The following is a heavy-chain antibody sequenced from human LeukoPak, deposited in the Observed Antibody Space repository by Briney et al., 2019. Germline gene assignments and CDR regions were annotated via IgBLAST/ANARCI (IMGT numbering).Heavy chain of an antibody. V-gene: IGHV3-9*01. CDR1: GFTFDDYA. D-gene: IGHD3-22*01. Sequence: PGRSLRLSCAASGFTFDDYAMHWVRQAPGKGLEWVSGISWNSGSIGYADSVKGRFTISRDNAKNSLYLQMNSLRAEDTALYYCAKGLDSSGYGGNWFDPWGQGTLVTVSS. CDR2: ISWNSGSI. J-gene: IGHJ5*02. CDR3: AKGLDSSGYGGNWFDP.